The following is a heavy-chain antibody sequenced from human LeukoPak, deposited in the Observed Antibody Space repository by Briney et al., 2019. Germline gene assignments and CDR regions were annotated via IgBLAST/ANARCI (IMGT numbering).Heavy chain of an antibody. Sequence: PSETLSLTCTVSGGSISSSSYYWGWIRQPPGKGLEWIGSIYYSGSTYYNPSLKSRVTISVDTSKNQFSLKLSSVTAADTAVYYCARGGETGVVTVDAFDIWGQGTMVTVSS. J-gene: IGHJ3*02. CDR2: IYYSGST. CDR1: GGSISSSSYY. D-gene: IGHD2-21*02. CDR3: ARGGETGVVTVDAFDI. V-gene: IGHV4-39*07.